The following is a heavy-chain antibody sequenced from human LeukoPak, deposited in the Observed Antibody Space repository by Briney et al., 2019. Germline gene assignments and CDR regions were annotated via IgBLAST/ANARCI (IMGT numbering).Heavy chain of an antibody. CDR2: TYYRSKWYN. D-gene: IGHD3-10*01. V-gene: IGHV6-1*01. CDR1: GDSVSSNCAA. Sequence: SQTLSLTCAIPGDSVSSNCAAWNWIRQSPSRGLEWLGRTYYRSKWYNDYAVSVKSRITINPDTSKNQFSLKLSSVTAADTAVYYCARGWGHYYGSGSYYKIYYYYGMDVWGQGTTVTVSS. J-gene: IGHJ6*02. CDR3: ARGWGHYYGSGSYYKIYYYYGMDV.